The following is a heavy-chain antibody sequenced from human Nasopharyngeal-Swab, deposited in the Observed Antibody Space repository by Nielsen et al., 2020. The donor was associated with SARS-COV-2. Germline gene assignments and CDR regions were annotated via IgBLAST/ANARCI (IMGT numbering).Heavy chain of an antibody. CDR3: ARFSSGTITSVDY. V-gene: IGHV5-10-1*01. CDR1: GYSFTSYW. D-gene: IGHD1-7*01. CDR2: IDPSDSYT. J-gene: IGHJ4*02. Sequence: GESLKISCKGSGYSFTSYWISWVRQMPGKGLEWMGRIDPSDSYTNYSPSFQGHVTIPADKSISTAYLQWRSLKASDNAMYYCARFSSGTITSVDYWGQGTLVTVSS.